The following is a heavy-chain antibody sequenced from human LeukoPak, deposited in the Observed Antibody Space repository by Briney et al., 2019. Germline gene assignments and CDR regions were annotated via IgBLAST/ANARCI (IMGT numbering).Heavy chain of an antibody. J-gene: IGHJ4*02. CDR2: ISGSGGGT. CDR3: AKGLNYGDYDN. CDR1: GFSFSSYA. D-gene: IGHD4-17*01. V-gene: IGHV3-23*01. Sequence: PGGSLRLSCAASGFSFSSYAMSWVRQAPGKGLEWVSAISGSGGGTYYADSVKGRFTISRDNSKNTLYLQMNSLRAEDTALYYCAKGLNYGDYDNWGQGTLVTVSS.